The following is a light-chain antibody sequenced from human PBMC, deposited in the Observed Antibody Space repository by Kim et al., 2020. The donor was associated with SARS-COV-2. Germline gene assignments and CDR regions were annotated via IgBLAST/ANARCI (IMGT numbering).Light chain of an antibody. CDR2: GAS. CDR3: QRYNNWPPLT. V-gene: IGKV3-15*01. Sequence: EIVMTQSPATLSVSPGERATLSCRASQSVSSNLAWYQQKPGQAPRLLIYGASTRATGIPARCSGSGSGTEFTLTISSLQSEDFAVYYCQRYNNWPPLTFGGRTKMYIK. J-gene: IGKJ4*01. CDR1: QSVSSN.